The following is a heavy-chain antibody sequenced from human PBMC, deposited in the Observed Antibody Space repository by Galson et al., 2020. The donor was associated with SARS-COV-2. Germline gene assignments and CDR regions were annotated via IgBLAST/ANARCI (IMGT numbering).Heavy chain of an antibody. CDR3: ARDEYYAFGV. D-gene: IGHD1-26*01. J-gene: IGHJ3*01. V-gene: IGHV3-48*02. Sequence: GESPKLPCPASGFTFRCYDMNWVRQAPGKGLEWISNIRRSNSETFYADSVKGRFIISRDNVKNVLSLQMNSLRDDDTAVYFCARDEYYAFGVWGPGAVVAVSS. CDR2: IRRSNSET. CDR1: GFTFRCYD.